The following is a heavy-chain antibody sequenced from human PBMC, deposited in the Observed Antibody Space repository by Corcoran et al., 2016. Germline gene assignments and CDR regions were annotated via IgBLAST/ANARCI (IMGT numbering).Heavy chain of an antibody. CDR2: IRSKANSYAT. V-gene: IGHV3-73*02. CDR1: GFTFSGSA. J-gene: IGHJ4*02. D-gene: IGHD2-2*01. CDR3: TSQYCSSTSCYAH. Sequence: EVQQVESGGGLVQPGGSLKLSCAASGFTFSGSAMHWVRQASGKGLEWVGRIRSKANSYATAYAASVKGRLTISRDDSKNTAYLQMNSVKPEDTAVYYCTSQYCSSTSCYAHWGQGSLVTVSS.